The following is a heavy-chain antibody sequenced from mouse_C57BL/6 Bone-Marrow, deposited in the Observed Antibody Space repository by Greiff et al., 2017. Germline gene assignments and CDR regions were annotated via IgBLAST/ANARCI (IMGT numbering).Heavy chain of an antibody. J-gene: IGHJ1*03. CDR2: IWWDDDK. CDR3: ARAYDGNWYFDV. CDR1: GFSLSTFGMG. V-gene: IGHV8-8*01. Sequence: QVTLKEPGPGILQPSQTLSLTCSFSGFSLSTFGMGVGWIRQPSGKGLEWLAHIWWDDDKYYNPVLKSWPTISKDTSKNEIFLKIANVDTANTATYYCARAYDGNWYFDVWGTGTTVTVSS. D-gene: IGHD1-1*01.